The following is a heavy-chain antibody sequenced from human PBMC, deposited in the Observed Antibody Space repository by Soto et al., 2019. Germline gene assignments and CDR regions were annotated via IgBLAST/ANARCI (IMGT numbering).Heavy chain of an antibody. D-gene: IGHD6-13*01. J-gene: IGHJ5*02. CDR2: IKPDGSEK. CDR3: ATDTYSSSWTRWFEP. V-gene: IGHV3-7*03. Sequence: GGCLRLCCAASGFTFSSDWMSCVRQAPGKGLEWVANIKPDGSEKYYVDSVKGRFTISRDNAKSSLYLQMNSLRAEDTAVYYCATDTYSSSWTRWFEPWGQGT. CDR1: GFTFSSDW.